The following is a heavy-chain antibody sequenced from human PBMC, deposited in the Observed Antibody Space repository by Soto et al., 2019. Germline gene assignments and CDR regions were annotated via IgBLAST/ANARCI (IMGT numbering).Heavy chain of an antibody. CDR1: GGSFRGYF. CDR2: SNDSGST. Sequence: PSETLSLTCAVSGGSFRGYFWSWIRQSPDKGLEWIGESNDSGSTYYNPSFKSRLTISVDTSKSQISLTLTSVTAADSAVYYCQGGDFWGQGTRVNVSS. D-gene: IGHD3-16*01. V-gene: IGHV4-34*01. J-gene: IGHJ4*02. CDR3: QGGDF.